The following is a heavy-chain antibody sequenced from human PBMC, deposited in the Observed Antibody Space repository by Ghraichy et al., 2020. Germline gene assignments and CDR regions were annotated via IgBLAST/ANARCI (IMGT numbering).Heavy chain of an antibody. CDR3: VREGDQGSSKGGFGD. J-gene: IGHJ4*02. CDR1: GDSVSSNIAS. Sequence: SQTLSLTCAISGDSVSSNIASWNWIRQSPSRGLEWLGRTYFRSTWRYGYTPSVKSRISVMADPSENQFTLQLSSVTAEDTAVYYCVREGDQGSSKGGFGDWGQGILVTVSS. V-gene: IGHV6-1*01. CDR2: TYFRSTWRY. D-gene: IGHD6-6*01.